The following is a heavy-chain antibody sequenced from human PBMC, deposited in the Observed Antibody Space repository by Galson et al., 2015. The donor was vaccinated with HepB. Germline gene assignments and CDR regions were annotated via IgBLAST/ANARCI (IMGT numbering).Heavy chain of an antibody. CDR1: GGSISGYY. CDR3: ARHGGYADYPIDN. V-gene: IGHV4-59*08. D-gene: IGHD3-16*01. CDR2: ISSSGST. Sequence: ETLSLTCTVSGGSISGYYWSWIRQPPGKGLEYIGYISSSGSTNYNPSLKSRVTMSVDTSKNQFSLRLSSVTAADTAVYYCARHGGYADYPIDNWGQGTLVTVSS. J-gene: IGHJ4*02.